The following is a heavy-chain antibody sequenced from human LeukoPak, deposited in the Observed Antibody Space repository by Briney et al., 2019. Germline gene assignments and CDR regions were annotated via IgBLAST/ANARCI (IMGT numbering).Heavy chain of an antibody. CDR3: ARDRGYCSSTSCYAGPYYYMDV. CDR1: GGSFSGYY. CDR2: INHSGST. V-gene: IGHV4-34*01. D-gene: IGHD2-2*01. Sequence: SETLSLTCAVYGGSFSGYYWSWIRQPPGKGLEWIGEINHSGSTNYNPSLKSRVTISVDTSKNQFSLKLSSVTAADTAVYYCARDRGYCSSTSCYAGPYYYMDVWGKGTTVTVSS. J-gene: IGHJ6*03.